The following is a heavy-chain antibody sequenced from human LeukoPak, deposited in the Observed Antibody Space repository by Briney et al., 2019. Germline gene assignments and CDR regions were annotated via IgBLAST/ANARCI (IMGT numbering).Heavy chain of an antibody. V-gene: IGHV1-69*01. CDR2: IIPIFGTA. J-gene: IGHJ5*02. CDR1: GGTFSSYA. Sequence: SVKVSCKASGGTFSSYAISWVRQAPGQGLEWMGGIIPIFGTANYAQKFQGRVTITADESTSTAYMELSSLRSEDTAVYYCARDGGYCSSTSCQPYNWFDPWGQGTLVTVPS. D-gene: IGHD2-2*01. CDR3: ARDGGYCSSTSCQPYNWFDP.